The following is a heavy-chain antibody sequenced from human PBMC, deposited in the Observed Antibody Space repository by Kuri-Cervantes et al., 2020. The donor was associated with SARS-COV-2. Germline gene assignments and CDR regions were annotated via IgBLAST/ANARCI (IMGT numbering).Heavy chain of an antibody. CDR1: GYTFTGYY. V-gene: IGHV1-2*02. D-gene: IGHD2-15*01. Sequence: ASVKVSCKASGYTFTGYYMHWVRQAPGQGLEWMGWINPNIGGTNYAQKFQGRVTMTRDTSISTAYMELSRLRSDDTAVYYCASTGAGGGYYYMDVWGKGTTVTVSS. CDR2: INPNIGGT. CDR3: ASTGAGGGYYYMDV. J-gene: IGHJ6*03.